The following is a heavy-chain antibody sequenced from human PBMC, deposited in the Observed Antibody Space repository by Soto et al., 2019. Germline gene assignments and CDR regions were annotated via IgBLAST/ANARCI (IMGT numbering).Heavy chain of an antibody. Sequence: PGGSLRLSCTASGLTFSSYWVHWVRQTPGKGLVWVSRIDSDGSSTSYADSVKGRFTISRDNAKNTLYLQMNSLRAEDTDVYYCTREVSAVFDYWGQGTLVTVSS. D-gene: IGHD6-25*01. V-gene: IGHV3-74*01. CDR2: IDSDGSST. CDR1: GLTFSSYW. CDR3: TREVSAVFDY. J-gene: IGHJ4*02.